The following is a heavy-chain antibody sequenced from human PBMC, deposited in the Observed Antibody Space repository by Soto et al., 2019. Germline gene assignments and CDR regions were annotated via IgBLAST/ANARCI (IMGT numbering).Heavy chain of an antibody. V-gene: IGHV3-7*01. CDR2: IKQDGSEK. CDR3: ASDRPYCSGVSCPPPFDI. D-gene: IGHD2-15*01. Sequence: EVQLVESGGGLVQPGGSLRLSCAASGFTFSSYWMSWVRQAPGKGLEWVANIKQDGSEKYYVDSVKGRFTISRDNAKNSRYWQMNSLGAEDPAVYYCASDRPYCSGVSCPPPFDIWGQGTMVTVSS. J-gene: IGHJ3*02. CDR1: GFTFSSYW.